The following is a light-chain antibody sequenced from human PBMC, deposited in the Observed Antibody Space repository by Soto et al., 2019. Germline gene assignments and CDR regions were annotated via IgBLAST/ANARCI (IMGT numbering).Light chain of an antibody. J-gene: IGKJ4*01. CDR2: WAS. V-gene: IGKV4-1*01. CDR1: QSLLFSTNNKNY. Sequence: DIVMTQSPDSLAVSPGERATFNCKSSQSLLFSTNNKNYLAWYQQKFGQPPKLLIYWASARDSGVPDRCSASGSETNFTLTTSSLQAEDVAVYYCQEYFATTLTFGGGTRVEI. CDR3: QEYFATTLT.